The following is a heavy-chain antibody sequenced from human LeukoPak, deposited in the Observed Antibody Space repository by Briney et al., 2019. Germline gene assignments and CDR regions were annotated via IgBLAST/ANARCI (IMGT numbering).Heavy chain of an antibody. V-gene: IGHV3-23*01. D-gene: IGHD6-13*01. CDR1: GFTFSSYA. J-gene: IGHJ4*02. CDR2: ISGSGGST. Sequence: QSGGSLRLSCAASGFTFSSYAMSWVRQAPGKGLEWVSAISGSGGSTYYADSVKGRFTISRDNSKNTLYLQMNSLRAEDTAVYYCAKAGYSTSTLPTDYWGQGTLVTVSS. CDR3: AKAGYSTSTLPTDY.